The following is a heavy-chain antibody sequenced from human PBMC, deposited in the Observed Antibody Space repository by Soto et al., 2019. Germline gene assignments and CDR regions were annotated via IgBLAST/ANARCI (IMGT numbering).Heavy chain of an antibody. CDR2: VSYSGST. Sequence: PSETLSLTCTVSGDSNISGGYYWTWIRQHPGKGLEWIAYVSYSGSTYSNPSLKSRVAISADTSKNQFSLRLSSVTAADTAVYYCARATPAASVAYWGRGILVTVSS. V-gene: IGHV4-31*02. J-gene: IGHJ4*02. D-gene: IGHD2-2*01. CDR1: GDSNISGGYY. CDR3: ARATPAASVAY.